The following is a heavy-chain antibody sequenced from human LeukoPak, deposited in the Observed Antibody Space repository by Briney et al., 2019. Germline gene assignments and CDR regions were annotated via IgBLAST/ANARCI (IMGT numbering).Heavy chain of an antibody. D-gene: IGHD2-8*01. Sequence: SETLSLTCTVSGGSISSGSYYWSWIRQPAGKGLEWIGRIYTSGSTNYNPSLKSRVTISVDTSKNQFSLKLSSVTAADTAVYYCARVRTQWDYYYYMDVWGKGTTVTISS. J-gene: IGHJ6*03. CDR3: ARVRTQWDYYYYMDV. V-gene: IGHV4-61*02. CDR2: IYTSGST. CDR1: GGSISSGSYY.